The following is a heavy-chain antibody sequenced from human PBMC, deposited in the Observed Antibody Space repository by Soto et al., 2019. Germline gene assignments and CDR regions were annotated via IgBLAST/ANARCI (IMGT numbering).Heavy chain of an antibody. CDR3: ARVHYNDALFTFPAWFDP. J-gene: IGHJ5*02. V-gene: IGHV4-31*01. CDR2: ISHSGKT. CDR1: GDSISSGAYF. Sequence: PSETLSLTCSVTGDSISSGAYFWSWIRHLPGKGLEWLGSISHSGKTFLRPSLRNELSMSMDTSQNRFSLKLTSVTVADTAVYYCARVHYNDALFTFPAWFDPWGRGTQVTVSS. D-gene: IGHD3-10*01.